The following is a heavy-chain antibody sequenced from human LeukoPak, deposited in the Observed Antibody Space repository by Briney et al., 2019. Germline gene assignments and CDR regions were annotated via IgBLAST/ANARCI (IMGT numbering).Heavy chain of an antibody. J-gene: IGHJ3*02. D-gene: IGHD3-3*01. CDR1: RGSISSSSYY. CDR2: IYYSGST. Sequence: PSETLSLTCTVSRGSISSSSYYWGWIRQPPGKGLEWIGSIYYSGSTYYNPSLKSRVTMSVDTSKNQFSLKLSSVTAADTAVYYCARVSGRYFGVVISQLDIWGQGTMVTVSS. V-gene: IGHV4-39*07. CDR3: ARVSGRYFGVVISQLDI.